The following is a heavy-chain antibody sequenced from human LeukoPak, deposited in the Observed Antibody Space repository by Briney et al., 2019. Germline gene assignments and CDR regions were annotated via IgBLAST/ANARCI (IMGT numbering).Heavy chain of an antibody. CDR2: ISSSSSTI. D-gene: IGHD2-2*01. J-gene: IGHJ4*02. V-gene: IGHV3-48*04. Sequence: GGSLRLSCAASGFTFSSYSMNWVRQAPGKGLEWVSYISSSSSTIYYADSVKGRFTISRDNAKNSLYLQMNSLRAEDTAVYCCARDLIVVVPAAMTTYWGQGTLVTVSS. CDR3: ARDLIVVVPAAMTTY. CDR1: GFTFSSYS.